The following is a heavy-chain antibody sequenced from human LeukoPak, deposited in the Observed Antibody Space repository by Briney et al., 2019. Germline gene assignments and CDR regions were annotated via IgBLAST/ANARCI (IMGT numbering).Heavy chain of an antibody. Sequence: SETLSLTCTVSSASISSSASYWGWIRQPPGRGLEWIGTMYYSGSTYYNLSLNSRVTISVDTSKNHFSLELNSVTAADTAVYYCARVSAPRRRIVGTNYFDYWGQGTLVTVSS. J-gene: IGHJ4*02. CDR3: ARVSAPRRRIVGTNYFDY. D-gene: IGHD1-26*01. CDR2: MYYSGST. CDR1: SASISSSASY. V-gene: IGHV4-39*02.